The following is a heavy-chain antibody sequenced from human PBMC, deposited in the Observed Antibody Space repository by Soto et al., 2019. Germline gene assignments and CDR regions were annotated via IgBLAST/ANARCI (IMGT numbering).Heavy chain of an antibody. CDR2: INWNSGSI. J-gene: IGHJ1*01. CDR3: VKDESINWYSGHFRH. Sequence: GGSLRLSCSASVFTCDDYAMHWFRQVPGKGLEWVSGINWNSGSIGYGDSVKGRFAISRDNAKNSLHLQMNSLSAEDTAFYYCVKDESINWYSGHFRHWGQGTLVTVSS. CDR1: VFTCDDYA. D-gene: IGHD6-13*01. V-gene: IGHV3-9*01.